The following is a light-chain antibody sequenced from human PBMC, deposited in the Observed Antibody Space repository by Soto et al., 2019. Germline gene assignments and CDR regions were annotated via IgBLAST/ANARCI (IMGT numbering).Light chain of an antibody. CDR3: VLYLGSGISM. J-gene: IGLJ3*02. Sequence: QTVVTQEPSFSVSPGGTITLTCGLSSGSVSTGYYPSWYQQTPGQAPRTLIYNTNTRSSRVPDRFSGSILGNKAALTITGAQADDEADYYCVLYLGSGISMFGGGTKPTVL. V-gene: IGLV8-61*01. CDR1: SGSVSTGYY. CDR2: NTN.